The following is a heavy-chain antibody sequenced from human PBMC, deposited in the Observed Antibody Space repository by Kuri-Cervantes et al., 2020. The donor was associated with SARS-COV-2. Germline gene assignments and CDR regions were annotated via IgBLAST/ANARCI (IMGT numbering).Heavy chain of an antibody. Sequence: GESLKISCAASGFTFSSYGMHWVRQAPGKGLEWVANTKQDGSEKYYVDSVKGRFTISRDNSKNTLYLQMNSLRAEDTAVYYCAKLASGVVTALYDYWGQGTLVTVSS. J-gene: IGHJ4*02. V-gene: IGHV3-7*03. CDR2: TKQDGSEK. CDR3: AKLASGVVTALYDY. D-gene: IGHD2-21*02. CDR1: GFTFSSYG.